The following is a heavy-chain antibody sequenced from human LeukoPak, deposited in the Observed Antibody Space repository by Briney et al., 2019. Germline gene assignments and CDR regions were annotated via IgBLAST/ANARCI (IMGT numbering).Heavy chain of an antibody. V-gene: IGHV3-23*01. CDR1: GFTFSSYG. CDR3: AKDLVPMVRGVRRYYFDY. Sequence: GGSLRLSCAASGFTFSSYGMSWVRQAPGKGLEWVSAISGSGGSTYYADSVKGRFTISRDNSKNTLYLQMNSLRAEDTAVYYCAKDLVPMVRGVRRYYFDYWGQGTLVTVSS. J-gene: IGHJ4*02. CDR2: ISGSGGST. D-gene: IGHD3-10*01.